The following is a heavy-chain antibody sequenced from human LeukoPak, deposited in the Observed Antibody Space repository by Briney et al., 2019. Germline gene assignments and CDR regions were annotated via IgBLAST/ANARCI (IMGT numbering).Heavy chain of an antibody. D-gene: IGHD3-22*01. J-gene: IGHJ4*02. V-gene: IGHV4-39*07. CDR3: ARDNYDTSAYYYYMDY. CDR1: GGSISSSSYY. Sequence: SETLSLTCTVSGGSISSSSYYWGWIRQPPGKGLEWIGHIYTSGSTNYNPSLKSRVTMSVDTSKNQFSLKLSSVTAADTAVYYCARDNYDTSAYYYYMDYWGQGTLVTVSS. CDR2: IYTSGST.